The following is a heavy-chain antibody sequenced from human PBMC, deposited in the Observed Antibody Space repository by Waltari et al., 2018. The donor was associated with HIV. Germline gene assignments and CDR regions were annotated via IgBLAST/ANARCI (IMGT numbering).Heavy chain of an antibody. CDR1: GFTFFGSE. CDR3: TRGYGDFWGMD. D-gene: IGHD4-17*01. J-gene: IGHJ4*02. Sequence: EVQLVESGGDLVQPGGSLTLSCAAHGFTFFGSEMHWVRQASGKGLEWVGHIRSQGNNFATAYTASLKGRFTISRDDSKNTAYLHMNSLTTDDTALYFCTRGYGDFWGMDWGQGTLVTVSS. CDR2: IRSQGNNFAT. V-gene: IGHV3-73*02.